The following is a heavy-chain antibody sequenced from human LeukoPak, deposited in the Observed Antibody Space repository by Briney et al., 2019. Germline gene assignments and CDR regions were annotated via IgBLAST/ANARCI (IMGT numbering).Heavy chain of an antibody. D-gene: IGHD5-18*01. CDR3: ARYNPRRWIQLWLGRGTFDY. CDR1: GGSISSSSYY. V-gene: IGHV4-39*07. J-gene: IGHJ4*02. CDR2: IYYSGST. Sequence: ASETLSLTCTVSGGSISSSSYYWGWIRQPPGKGLEWIVSIYYSGSTYYNPSLKSRVTISVDTSKNQFSLKLSSVTAADTAVYYCARYNPRRWIQLWLGRGTFDYWGQGTLVTVSS.